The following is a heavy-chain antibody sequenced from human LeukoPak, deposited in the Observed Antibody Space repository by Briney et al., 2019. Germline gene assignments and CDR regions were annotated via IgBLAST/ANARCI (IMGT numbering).Heavy chain of an antibody. CDR1: GFSFDDYA. V-gene: IGHV3-9*03. Sequence: AGGSLRPSCAASGFSFDDYAMHWVRQAPGKGLEWVSGITGNGGTIAYADSVKGRFTVSRDNAKSSLYLQMSSLRAEDMALYYCVRESGSYYFDYRGQGTLVTVSS. CDR2: ITGNGGTI. CDR3: VRESGSYYFDY. J-gene: IGHJ4*02. D-gene: IGHD3-22*01.